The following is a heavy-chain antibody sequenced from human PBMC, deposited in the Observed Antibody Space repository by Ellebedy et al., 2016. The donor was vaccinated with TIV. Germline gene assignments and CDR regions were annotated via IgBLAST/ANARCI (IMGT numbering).Heavy chain of an antibody. CDR2: IYLDYSDI. J-gene: IGHJ4*02. D-gene: IGHD6-19*01. CDR3: ATTAEYSSAYFFDN. V-gene: IGHV5-51*01. CDR1: GYSFDTYW. Sequence: GESLKISCKVSGYSFDTYWIGWVRQIPGQGLEWMGIIYLDYSDIRYSPSFQGQVTISADKSISTAYLHWCGLKASDSAMYYRATTAEYSSAYFFDNWGQGTLVTVSS.